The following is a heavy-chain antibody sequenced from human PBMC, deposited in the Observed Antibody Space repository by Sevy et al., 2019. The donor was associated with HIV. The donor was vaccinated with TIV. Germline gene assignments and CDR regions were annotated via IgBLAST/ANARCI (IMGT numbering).Heavy chain of an antibody. CDR1: GYTFTVYY. CDR3: TLDSSATKGAFDI. Sequence: ASVKVSCKASGYTFTVYYMHWVRQAPGQGLEWMGWINPNSGGTNYAQKFQGRVTMTRDTSISTAYMELSRLRSYDTAVYYCTLDSSATKGAFDIWGQGTMVTVSS. CDR2: INPNSGGT. V-gene: IGHV1-2*02. J-gene: IGHJ3*02. D-gene: IGHD3-22*01.